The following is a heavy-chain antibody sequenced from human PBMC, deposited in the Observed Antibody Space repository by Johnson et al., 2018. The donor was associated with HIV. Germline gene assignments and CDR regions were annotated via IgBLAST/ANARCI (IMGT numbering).Heavy chain of an antibody. V-gene: IGHV3-20*04. CDR2: IDWNGGRT. Sequence: VQLVESGGGLIQPGGSLRLSCAASGISFDDYGMSWVRQAPGNGLEWVSGIDWNGGRTQHADSVEGPFTITRDNAKNTLYLQMHSLKDEDTAVNYCAKDSPAADAFDIWGQGTMVTVSS. D-gene: IGHD6-25*01. CDR3: AKDSPAADAFDI. CDR1: GISFDDYG. J-gene: IGHJ3*02.